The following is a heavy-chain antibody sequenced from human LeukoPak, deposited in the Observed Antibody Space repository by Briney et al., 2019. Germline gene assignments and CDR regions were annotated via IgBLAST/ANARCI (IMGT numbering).Heavy chain of an antibody. D-gene: IGHD1-26*01. J-gene: IGHJ6*03. V-gene: IGHV3-21*01. CDR3: ARDCYSGSYGAYYYYYMDV. CDR1: GFTFSNYN. CDR2: ITSSSTYI. Sequence: GGSLRLSCAASGFTFSNYNMNWVRQAPGKGLEWVLSITSSSTYIYYADSVKGRFTISRDNAKNSLYLQMNSLRAEDSAVYYCARDCYSGSYGAYYYYYMDVWGKGTTVTISS.